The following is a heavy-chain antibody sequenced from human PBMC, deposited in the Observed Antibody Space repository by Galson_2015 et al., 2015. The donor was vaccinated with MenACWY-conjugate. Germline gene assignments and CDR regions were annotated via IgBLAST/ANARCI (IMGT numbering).Heavy chain of an antibody. V-gene: IGHV4-39*01. J-gene: IGHJ3*02. Sequence: SDTLSLTCTVSGGSISSSSCFWGWIRQPPGKGLELIGTISYSGSTHYNPSLNTRVTVSADTSKNQFYLNVNSVTAADTALYYCARRSARLTLGAFDIWGQGTMVTVSS. CDR3: ARRSARLTLGAFDI. CDR1: GGSISSSSCF. CDR2: ISYSGST. D-gene: IGHD4-23*01.